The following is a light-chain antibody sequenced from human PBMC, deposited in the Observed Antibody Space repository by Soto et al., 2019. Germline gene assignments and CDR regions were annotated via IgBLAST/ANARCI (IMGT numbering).Light chain of an antibody. V-gene: IGLV4-69*01. CDR3: QTWGTGFQV. J-gene: IGLJ3*02. Sequence: QSVLTQSPSASASLGASVKLTCTLSSGHSSYAIAWHQLQPEKGPRSLMKLDSDGSHTKGDGIPDRFSGSSSGAERYLTISSLQSEDEADYYCQTWGTGFQVFGGGTKLT. CDR1: SGHSSYA. CDR2: LDSDGSH.